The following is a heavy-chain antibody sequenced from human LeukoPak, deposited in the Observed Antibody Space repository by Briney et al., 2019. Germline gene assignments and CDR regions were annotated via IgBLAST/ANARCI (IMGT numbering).Heavy chain of an antibody. CDR1: GGSFSGYY. D-gene: IGHD3-9*01. V-gene: IGHV4-34*01. Sequence: SETLPLTCAVYGGSFSGYYWSWIRQPPGKGLEWIGEINHSGSTNYNPSLKSRVTISVDTSKNQFSLKLSSVTAADTAVYYCARGLRYFDWLLSWFDPWGQGTLVTVSS. CDR2: INHSGST. J-gene: IGHJ5*02. CDR3: ARGLRYFDWLLSWFDP.